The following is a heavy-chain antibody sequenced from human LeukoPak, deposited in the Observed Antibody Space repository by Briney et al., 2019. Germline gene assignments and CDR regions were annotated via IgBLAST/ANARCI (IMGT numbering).Heavy chain of an antibody. CDR2: IIPIFGTA. J-gene: IGHJ6*03. D-gene: IGHD2-15*01. Sequence: GASVKVSCKASGGTFSSYAISWVRQAPGQGLEWMGGIIPIFGTANYAQKFQGRVTITRNTSISTAYMELSSLRSDDTAVYYCARDRPLYCSGGSCYSRDYYYYYMDVWGKGTTVTVSS. V-gene: IGHV1-69*05. CDR1: GGTFSSYA. CDR3: ARDRPLYCSGGSCYSRDYYYYYMDV.